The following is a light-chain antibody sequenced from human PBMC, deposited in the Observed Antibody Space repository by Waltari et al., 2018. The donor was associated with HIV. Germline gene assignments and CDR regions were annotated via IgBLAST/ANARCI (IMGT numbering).Light chain of an antibody. Sequence: DIVMTQSPDSLTVSLGERATINCKSSQSVLYSSNNKNYIAWYQQKPGQPPNLLIYWASTRESGVPDRFSGSGSGTDFTLTISTLQAEDVAVYYCQQYYSSPLTFGGGTKVEIK. CDR3: QQYYSSPLT. CDR1: QSVLYSSNNKNY. J-gene: IGKJ4*01. CDR2: WAS. V-gene: IGKV4-1*01.